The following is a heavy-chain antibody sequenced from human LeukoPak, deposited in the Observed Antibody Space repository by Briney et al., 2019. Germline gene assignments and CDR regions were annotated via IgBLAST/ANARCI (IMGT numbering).Heavy chain of an antibody. CDR2: IIPIFGTA. J-gene: IGHJ4*02. Sequence: SVKVSCKASGGTFSSYSISWVRQAPGQGLEWMGGIIPIFGTANYAQKFQGRVTITADESTSTAYMELSSLRSEDTAVYYCARAMDIVVVPAASYDYWGQGTLVTVSS. CDR1: GGTFSSYS. V-gene: IGHV1-69*01. D-gene: IGHD2-2*03. CDR3: ARAMDIVVVPAASYDY.